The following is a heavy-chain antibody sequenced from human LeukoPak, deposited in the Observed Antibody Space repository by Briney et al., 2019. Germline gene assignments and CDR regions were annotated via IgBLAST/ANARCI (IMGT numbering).Heavy chain of an antibody. CDR2: IYYSGST. J-gene: IGHJ4*02. D-gene: IGHD1-7*01. V-gene: IGHV4-30-4*08. CDR1: GGSISSGDYY. Sequence: SETLSLTCTVSGGSISSGDYYWSWIRQPPGKGLEWIGYIYYSGSTYYNPSLKSRVTISVDTSKNQFSLKLSSVTAADTAVYYCARVELELRVFDYWGQGTLVTVSS. CDR3: ARVELELRVFDY.